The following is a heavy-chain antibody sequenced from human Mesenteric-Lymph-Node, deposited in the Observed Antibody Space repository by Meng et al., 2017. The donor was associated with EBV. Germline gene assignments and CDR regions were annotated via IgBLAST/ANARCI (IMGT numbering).Heavy chain of an antibody. CDR3: ARADSSGPWHFDY. V-gene: IGHV4-4*02. CDR1: SGSISSSNW. Sequence: QVHLQEAGPGLVKPSGTLSLTCAVSSGSISSSNWWSWVRQPPGKGLEWIGEIYHNGNTNYNPSLKSRVTISVDKSKNQFSLKLNSVTAADTAVYYCARADSSGPWHFDYWGQGTLVTVSS. CDR2: IYHNGNT. D-gene: IGHD3-22*01. J-gene: IGHJ4*02.